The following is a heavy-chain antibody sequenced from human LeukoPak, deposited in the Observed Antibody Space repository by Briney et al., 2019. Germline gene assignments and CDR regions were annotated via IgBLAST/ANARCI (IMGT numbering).Heavy chain of an antibody. J-gene: IGHJ4*02. CDR2: IYSSGST. Sequence: SENLSLTCTVAGGSISNYYWSWLRQPAGKGLEWIGRIYSSGSTDYKPSVKSRVTMSVDTSKNQFSLKLSSVTAADTAVYYCARQYFSGSYYTFVYWGQGTLVTVSS. V-gene: IGHV4-4*07. CDR3: ARQYFSGSYYTFVY. CDR1: GGSISNYY. D-gene: IGHD3-10*01.